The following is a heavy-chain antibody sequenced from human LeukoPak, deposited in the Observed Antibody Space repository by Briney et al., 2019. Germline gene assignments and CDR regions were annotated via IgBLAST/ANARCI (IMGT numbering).Heavy chain of an antibody. V-gene: IGHV3-21*01. CDR3: ARVAYSGTYRCDY. D-gene: IGHD1-26*01. Sequence: GGSLRLSYAASGFTFSSYSMKWVGQAPGKGMEWVSSISSSRSYIYYADSVKGRFTISRDNAKNSLYLQMNSLRAEDTAVYYCARVAYSGTYRCDYWGQGTLVTVSS. J-gene: IGHJ4*02. CDR1: GFTFSSYS. CDR2: ISSSRSYI.